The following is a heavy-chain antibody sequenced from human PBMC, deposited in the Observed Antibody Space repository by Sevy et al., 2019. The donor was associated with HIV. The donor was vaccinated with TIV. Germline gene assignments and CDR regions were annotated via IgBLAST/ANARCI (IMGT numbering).Heavy chain of an antibody. V-gene: IGHV3-30*02. J-gene: IGHJ6*02. CDR2: TRYDGSNK. CDR3: AKDRVVVVPAAPGLGYYYGMDV. CDR1: GFTFNYYG. D-gene: IGHD2-2*01. Sequence: GGSLRLSCAASGFTFNYYGMYWVRQAPGKGLEWVSYTRYDGSNKDYADSVKGRFTISRDNSKNTVYLQMNSLRGEDTAVYHCAKDRVVVVPAAPGLGYYYGMDVWGQGTTVTVSS.